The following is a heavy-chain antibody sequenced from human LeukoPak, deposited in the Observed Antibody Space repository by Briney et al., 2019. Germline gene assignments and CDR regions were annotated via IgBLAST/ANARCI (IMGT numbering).Heavy chain of an antibody. D-gene: IGHD4-17*01. Sequence: PSETLSLTCAVYGGSFSGYYWSWIRQPPGKGLEWIGEINHSGSTNYNPSLKSRVTISVDTSKNQFSLKLSSVTAADTAVYYCARRGLRTVTIHAAFDYWGQGTLVTVSS. V-gene: IGHV4-34*01. CDR2: INHSGST. J-gene: IGHJ4*02. CDR3: ARRGLRTVTIHAAFDY. CDR1: GGSFSGYY.